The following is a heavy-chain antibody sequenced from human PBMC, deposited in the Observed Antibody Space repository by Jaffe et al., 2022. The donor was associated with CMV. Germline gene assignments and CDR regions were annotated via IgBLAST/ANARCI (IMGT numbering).Heavy chain of an antibody. V-gene: IGHV4-59*01. CDR1: GGSISSDY. D-gene: IGHD2-15*01. CDR2: IYDRGYP. CDR3: ARGLRGGGVFDS. J-gene: IGHJ4*02. Sequence: QVQLQESGPGLVKPSETLSLTCTVSGGSISSDYWNWIRQAPGKGLEWIGYIYDRGYPNYFPSLKSRLTVSLDTSKNQFSLKLTSVDAADTAVYYCARGLRGGGVFDSWGQGILVTVSS.